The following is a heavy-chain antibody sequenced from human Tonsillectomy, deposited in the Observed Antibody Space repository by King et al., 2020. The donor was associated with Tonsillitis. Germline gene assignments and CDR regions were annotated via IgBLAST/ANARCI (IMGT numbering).Heavy chain of an antibody. Sequence: VQLVESGGGLVQPGGSLRLSCAASGFTFSSYAMSWVRQAPGKGLEWVSGISGSGVSTYYADSGKGRLTISRDNSKNTLYLQMNSLRAEDTAVYYCAKDHGKGYCTNGVCYNFDYWGPGTLVTVSS. CDR1: GFTFSSYA. CDR2: ISGSGVST. CDR3: AKDHGKGYCTNGVCYNFDY. D-gene: IGHD2-8*01. J-gene: IGHJ4*02. V-gene: IGHV3-23*04.